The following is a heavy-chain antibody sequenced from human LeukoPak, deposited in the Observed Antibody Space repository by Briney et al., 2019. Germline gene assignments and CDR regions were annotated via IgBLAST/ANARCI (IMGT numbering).Heavy chain of an antibody. D-gene: IGHD5-24*01. CDR2: ICWNGGTI. V-gene: IGHV3-9*01. CDR3: AKDRGATINPNFDC. Sequence: PGGSLRLSCAASGFTFDSYSMHWVRQAPGKGLEWVSGICWNGGTIDHADSEKGSTTISRDNAKNSLYLQMNSMRAEDTALYYCAKDRGATINPNFDCWGQGTLVTVS. J-gene: IGHJ4*02. CDR1: GFTFDSYS.